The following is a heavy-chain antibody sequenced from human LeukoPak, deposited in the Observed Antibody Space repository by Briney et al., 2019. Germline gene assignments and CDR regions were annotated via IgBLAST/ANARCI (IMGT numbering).Heavy chain of an antibody. J-gene: IGHJ4*02. Sequence: ASVKVSCKASGYTFTGYYMHWVRQAPGKGLEWMGWISPNSGATNYAQKFQARVTMTGDTSISTAYMELSSLRSDDTAVYYCARLGGGSSWSNFDYWGQGTLVTVSP. CDR3: ARLGGGSSWSNFDY. V-gene: IGHV1-2*02. D-gene: IGHD6-13*01. CDR2: ISPNSGAT. CDR1: GYTFTGYY.